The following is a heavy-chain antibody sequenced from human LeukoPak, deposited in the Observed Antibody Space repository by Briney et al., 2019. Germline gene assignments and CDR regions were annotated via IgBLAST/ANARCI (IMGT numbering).Heavy chain of an antibody. V-gene: IGHV4-30-2*01. CDR2: IYHSGST. J-gene: IGHJ4*02. CDR3: ARGRIGYCSSTSCGFDY. D-gene: IGHD2-2*01. Sequence: SETLSLTCAVSGGSINSGGYSWSWIRQPPGKGLEWIGYIYHSGSTYYNPSLKSRVTISVDRSKNQFSLKLSSVTAADTAVYYCARGRIGYCSSTSCGFDYWGQGTLVTVSS. CDR1: GGSINSGGYS.